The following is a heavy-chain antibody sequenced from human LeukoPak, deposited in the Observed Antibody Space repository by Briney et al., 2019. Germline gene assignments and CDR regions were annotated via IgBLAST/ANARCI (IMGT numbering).Heavy chain of an antibody. D-gene: IGHD5-18*01. Sequence: ASVKVSCKASGYTFTSYDINWVRQATGQGLEWMGWMNPNSGNTGYAQKFQRRVTITRNTSISTDYMELSSLRSEDTAVYYCARVDTAMVKSFTLAYWGQGTLVTVSS. CDR2: MNPNSGNT. V-gene: IGHV1-8*03. J-gene: IGHJ4*02. CDR1: GYTFTSYD. CDR3: ARVDTAMVKSFTLAY.